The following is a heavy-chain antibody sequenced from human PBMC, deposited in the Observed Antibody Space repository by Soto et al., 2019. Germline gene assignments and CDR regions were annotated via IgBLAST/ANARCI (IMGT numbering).Heavy chain of an antibody. J-gene: IGHJ4*02. D-gene: IGHD1-26*01. Sequence: SETLSLTCTISGGSVSVYYWSWIRQSTGQGLEWIGNIYASGSPYYNPSLRIRVTISADTSKNQISLKLTSPTAADTAVYYCARGVGSSPPQYWGRGTLVTVSS. CDR3: ARGVGSSPPQY. V-gene: IGHV4-59*02. CDR1: GGSVSVYY. CDR2: IYASGSP.